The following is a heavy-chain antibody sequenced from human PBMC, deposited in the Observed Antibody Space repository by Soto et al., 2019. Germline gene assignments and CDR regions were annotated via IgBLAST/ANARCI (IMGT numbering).Heavy chain of an antibody. CDR1: GGSFSGYY. J-gene: IGHJ4*02. V-gene: IGHV4-34*01. Sequence: PSETLSLTCAVYGGSFSGYYWSWIRQPPGKGLEWIGEINHSGRTNYNTSLKSRVTISVETSKNQFSLKLSSVTAADTAVYYCARTVAANDYWGQGTLVYVSS. CDR3: ARTVAANDY. CDR2: INHSGRT. D-gene: IGHD2-15*01.